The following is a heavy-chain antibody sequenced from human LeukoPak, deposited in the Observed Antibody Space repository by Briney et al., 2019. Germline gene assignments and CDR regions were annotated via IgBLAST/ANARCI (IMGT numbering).Heavy chain of an antibody. Sequence: ASVKVSCKASGYTFTGYYMHWVRQAPGQGLEWMGWINPNSGGTNYAQEFQGRVTMTRDTSISTAYMELSRLRSDDTAVYYCARVKTMIVVVILFDYWDQGTLVTVSS. CDR1: GYTFTGYY. D-gene: IGHD3-22*01. CDR3: ARVKTMIVVVILFDY. CDR2: INPNSGGT. J-gene: IGHJ4*02. V-gene: IGHV1-2*02.